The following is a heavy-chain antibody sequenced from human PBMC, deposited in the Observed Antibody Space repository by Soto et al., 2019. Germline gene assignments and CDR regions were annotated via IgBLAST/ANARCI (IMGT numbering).Heavy chain of an antibody. J-gene: IGHJ4*02. CDR2: LYPGNSDT. D-gene: IGHD2-2*01. CDR1: GYSFTNYW. V-gene: IGHV5-51*01. Sequence: GESLKISCKGSGYSFTNYWIGWVRQMPGKGLEWMGILYPGNSDTRYSPSFQGQVTISADKSISTAYLQWSSLKASDTAMYYCARPTRTYQSVFDYWGQGTLGTVSS. CDR3: ARPTRTYQSVFDY.